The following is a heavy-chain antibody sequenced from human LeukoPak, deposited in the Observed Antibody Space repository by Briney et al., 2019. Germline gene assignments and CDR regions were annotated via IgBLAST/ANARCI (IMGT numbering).Heavy chain of an antibody. CDR3: ASNYGDYQSYWFDP. J-gene: IGHJ5*02. CDR1: GYTLTSYG. Sequence: EASVKVSCKASGYTLTSYGISWVRQAPGQRLEWMGWISAYNGNTNYAQKLQGRVTMTTDTSTSTAYMELRSLRSDDAAVYYCASNYGDYQSYWFDPWGQGTLVTVSS. D-gene: IGHD4-17*01. V-gene: IGHV1-18*01. CDR2: ISAYNGNT.